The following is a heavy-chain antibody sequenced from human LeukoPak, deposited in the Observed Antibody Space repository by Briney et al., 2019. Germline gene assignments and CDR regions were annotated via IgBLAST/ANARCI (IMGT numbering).Heavy chain of an antibody. CDR2: ISSSSYT. Sequence: GGSLRLSCAASGFTFNIYGMSWVRQAPGKGLEWVSSISSSSYTYSADSVKGRFTISRDNAKNSLYLQMNSLRAEDTAVYYCARAAGLPNWFNPWGQGTLVTVSS. CDR1: GFTFNIYG. CDR3: ARAAGLPNWFNP. D-gene: IGHD6-19*01. J-gene: IGHJ5*02. V-gene: IGHV3-21*01.